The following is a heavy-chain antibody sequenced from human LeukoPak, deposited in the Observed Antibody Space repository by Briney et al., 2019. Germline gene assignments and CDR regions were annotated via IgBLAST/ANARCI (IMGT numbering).Heavy chain of an antibody. CDR1: GFTFSNAW. Sequence: GGSLRLSCAASGFTFSNAWMSRVRQAPGKGLEWVGRIKSKTDGGTTDYAAPVKGRFTISRDDSKNTLYLQMNSLKTEDTAVYYCTTVGIVGATTFDYWGQGTLVTVSS. CDR3: TTVGIVGATTFDY. J-gene: IGHJ4*02. CDR2: IKSKTDGGTT. D-gene: IGHD1-26*01. V-gene: IGHV3-15*01.